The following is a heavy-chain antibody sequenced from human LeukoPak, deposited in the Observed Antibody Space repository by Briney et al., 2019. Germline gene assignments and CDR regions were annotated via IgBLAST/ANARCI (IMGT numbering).Heavy chain of an antibody. J-gene: IGHJ4*02. CDR2: ISAYNGNT. D-gene: IGHD4-17*01. V-gene: IGHV1-18*01. Sequence: GASVTVSFKTSGYTFTIYYISWVRQAPGQGLEWMAWISAYNGNTKYSQKFQGRVTMTTDTATSTAYMELRSLRSDDTAVYYCARVYPPPGVDYGDYDYFDYWGQGTLVTVSS. CDR3: ARVYPPPGVDYGDYDYFDY. CDR1: GYTFTIYY.